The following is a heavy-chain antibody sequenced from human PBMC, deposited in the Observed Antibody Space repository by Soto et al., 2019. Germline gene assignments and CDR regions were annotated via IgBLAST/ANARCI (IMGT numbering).Heavy chain of an antibody. CDR3: AKGPSTGYADH. D-gene: IGHD3-9*01. CDR1: AFIFSDYA. CDR2: ISRDAANT. Sequence: EVHLLESGGDLVQPGGSLRLSCAASAFIFSDYAMTWVRQAPGKGLEWVSTISRDAANTHYADSVKGRFTISRDNSKNPLYLQMSRLKGEDTALFYCAKGPSTGYADHWGQGTLVTVSS. J-gene: IGHJ4*02. V-gene: IGHV3-23*01.